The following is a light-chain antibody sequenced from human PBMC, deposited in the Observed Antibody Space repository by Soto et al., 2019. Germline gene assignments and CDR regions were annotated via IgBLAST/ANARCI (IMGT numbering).Light chain of an antibody. CDR3: CSYAGTYTSFV. CDR2: DVS. V-gene: IGLV2-11*01. J-gene: IGLJ1*01. CDR1: SSDVGGYNY. Sequence: QSVLTQPRSVSGSPGQSVTISCTGTSSDVGGYNYVSWYQQHPGKAPKVMIYDVSKRPSGVPDRFSGSKSGNTASLTISGLQADDEADYYCCSYAGTYTSFVFGTG.